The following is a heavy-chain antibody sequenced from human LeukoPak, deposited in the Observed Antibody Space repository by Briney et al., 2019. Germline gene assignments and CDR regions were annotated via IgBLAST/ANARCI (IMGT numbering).Heavy chain of an antibody. V-gene: IGHV1-69*13. CDR3: ARGGYYDILTGPDY. CDR2: GIPIFVTV. CDR1: RGTVTRYA. D-gene: IGHD3-9*01. Sequence: PVRASCTAARGTVTRYAISSVGQAPGHGLERGGGGIPIFVTVNAAQTCQGRVTITADESTSTAYMELSSLRSEDTAVYFCARGGYYDILTGPDYWGRGTLVTVSS. J-gene: IGHJ4*02.